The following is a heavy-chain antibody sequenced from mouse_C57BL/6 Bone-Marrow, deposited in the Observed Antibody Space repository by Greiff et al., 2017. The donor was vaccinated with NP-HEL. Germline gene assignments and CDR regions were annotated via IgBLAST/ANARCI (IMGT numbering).Heavy chain of an antibody. CDR3: ARIYYRDY. J-gene: IGHJ3*01. Sequence: EVKVEESGPGLVKPSQSLSLTCSVTGYSITSGYYWNWIRQFPGNKLEWMGYISYDGSNNYNPSLKNRISITRDTSKNQFFLKLNSVTTEDTATYYCARIYYRDYWGQGTLVTVSA. CDR2: ISYDGSN. CDR1: GYSITSGYY. V-gene: IGHV3-6*01. D-gene: IGHD2-14*01.